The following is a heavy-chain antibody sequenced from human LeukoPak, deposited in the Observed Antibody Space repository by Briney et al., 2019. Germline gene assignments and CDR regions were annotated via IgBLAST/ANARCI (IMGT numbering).Heavy chain of an antibody. CDR1: GFTFTTYW. Sequence: GESLRLSCAASGFTFTTYWMSWVRQAPGKGLEWVANIKQDGNEKYYVDSVKGRFTISRDNAKNSLYLQMNSLTAEDTAVYYCARSTSGSYFFDYWGQGTLVTVSS. CDR2: IKQDGNEK. V-gene: IGHV3-7*01. CDR3: ARSTSGSYFFDY. J-gene: IGHJ4*02. D-gene: IGHD1-26*01.